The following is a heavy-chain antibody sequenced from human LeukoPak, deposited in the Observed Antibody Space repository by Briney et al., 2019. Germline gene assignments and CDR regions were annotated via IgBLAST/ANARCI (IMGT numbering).Heavy chain of an antibody. Sequence: GRSLRLPCAASGFTLSSYAMIWVRHAPGKGLELVSTISSSGGSTDYADSVKGRFTISRDNSKNTLHVKMNSLRAEDTAVYYCARGQGSYYYDSSGYLDYWGQGTLVTVSS. CDR3: ARGQGSYYYDSSGYLDY. CDR2: ISSSGGST. CDR1: GFTLSSYA. J-gene: IGHJ4*02. V-gene: IGHV3-23*01. D-gene: IGHD3-22*01.